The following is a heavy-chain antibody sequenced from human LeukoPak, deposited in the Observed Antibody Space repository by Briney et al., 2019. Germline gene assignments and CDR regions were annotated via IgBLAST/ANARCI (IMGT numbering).Heavy chain of an antibody. CDR2: ISAYNGNT. V-gene: IGHV1-18*01. D-gene: IGHD1-26*01. CDR1: GYTFSSYG. J-gene: IGHJ6*02. CDR3: ARQGQGSYGTYYYYYYGMDV. Sequence: ASVKVSCKAFGYTFSSYGINWVRQAPGQGLEGMGWISAYNGNTKYGEKFQGRVTITTDTSTSTAYMELRSLRSDDTAVYYCARQGQGSYGTYYYYYYGMDVWGQGTTVTVSS.